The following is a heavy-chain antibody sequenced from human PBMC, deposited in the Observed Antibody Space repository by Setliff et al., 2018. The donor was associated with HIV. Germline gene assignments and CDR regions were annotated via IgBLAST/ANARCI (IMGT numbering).Heavy chain of an antibody. D-gene: IGHD3-22*01. CDR2: INHSRRT. CDR1: GGSFSGSY. J-gene: IGHJ6*03. CDR3: ARGFSGDYLFTGYLDV. V-gene: IGHV4-34*01. Sequence: SETLSLTCAVYGGSFSGSYWNWIRQAPGKGLEWIGEINHSRRTKYNPSLKSRVTISVDTSKNQFSLKLSSVTAADTAFYYCARGFSGDYLFTGYLDVWGKGTTVTVSS.